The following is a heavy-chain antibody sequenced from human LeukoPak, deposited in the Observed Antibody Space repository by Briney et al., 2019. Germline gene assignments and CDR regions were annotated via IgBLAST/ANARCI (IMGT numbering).Heavy chain of an antibody. CDR3: ARYTLAVGGLADDAFDI. Sequence: ASVKVSCKASGYTFTGYYMHWVRQAPGQGLEWMGWINPNSGGTNYAQKFQGRVTMTRDTSISTAYMELSRLRSDDTAVYYCARYTLAVGGLADDAFDIWGQGTMVTVSS. J-gene: IGHJ3*02. V-gene: IGHV1-2*02. D-gene: IGHD3-16*01. CDR2: INPNSGGT. CDR1: GYTFTGYY.